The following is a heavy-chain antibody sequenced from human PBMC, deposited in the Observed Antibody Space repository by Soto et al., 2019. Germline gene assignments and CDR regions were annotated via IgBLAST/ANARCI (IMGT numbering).Heavy chain of an antibody. CDR2: ISYSGST. CDR3: ARLHEQQLAGPFDY. D-gene: IGHD6-13*01. Sequence: PSETLSLTCTVSGGSIRSVSFYYWGWIRQPPGKGLEWIGSISYSGSTYYNPSLKSRVTISVDTSKNQFSLKLSSVTAADTAVYYCARLHEQQLAGPFDYWGQGTLVTVSS. V-gene: IGHV4-39*01. CDR1: GGSIRSVSFYY. J-gene: IGHJ4*02.